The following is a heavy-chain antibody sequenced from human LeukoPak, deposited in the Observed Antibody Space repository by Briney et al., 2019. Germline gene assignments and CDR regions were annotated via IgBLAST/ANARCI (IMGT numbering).Heavy chain of an antibody. CDR2: IYYTRST. D-gene: IGHD4-17*01. V-gene: IGHV4-39*01. J-gene: IGHJ4*02. CDR1: GGSISSSSYY. CDR3: ARRNYGDDDHYFDD. Sequence: PSETLSLTCTVSGGSISSSSYYWGWIRQPPGKGLEWIGIIYYTRSTYYNPSLKSRVTISVDTSKNQFSLKLRSVTAADTAVYYCARRNYGDDDHYFDDWGQGTLVTVSS.